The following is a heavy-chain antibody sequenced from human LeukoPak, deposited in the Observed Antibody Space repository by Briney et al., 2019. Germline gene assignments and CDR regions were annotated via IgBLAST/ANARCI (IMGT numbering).Heavy chain of an antibody. D-gene: IGHD2-21*02. J-gene: IGHJ4*02. CDR1: GFTFNSYT. CDR2: ISGSGAST. CDR3: AKAETSWYCGGDCSSYDY. Sequence: GGSLRLSCAASGFTFNSYTMTWVRQAPGKGLEWVSAISGSGASTYYADSVKGRFTISRDNSKNTLYLQIDSLRAEDTAVYYCAKAETSWYCGGDCSSYDYWGQGTLVTVSS. V-gene: IGHV3-23*01.